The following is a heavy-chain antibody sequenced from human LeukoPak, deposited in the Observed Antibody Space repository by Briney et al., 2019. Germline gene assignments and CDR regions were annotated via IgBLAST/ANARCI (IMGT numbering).Heavy chain of an antibody. V-gene: IGHV1-8*02. CDR3: ARVVVAADGMDV. D-gene: IGHD2-15*01. J-gene: IGHJ6*02. CDR2: MNPNSGNT. Sequence: GASVKVSCKASGYTFTGYAMHWVRQAPGQRLEWMGWMNPNSGNTGYAQKFQGRVTMTRNTSISTAYMELSSLRSEDTAVYYCARVVVAADGMDVWGQGTTVTVSS. CDR1: GYTFTGYA.